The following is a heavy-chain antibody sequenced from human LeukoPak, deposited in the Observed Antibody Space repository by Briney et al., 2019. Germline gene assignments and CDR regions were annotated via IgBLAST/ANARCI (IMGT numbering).Heavy chain of an antibody. V-gene: IGHV4-59*01. CDR2: IYYSGST. D-gene: IGHD3-22*01. CDR3: ARGPYDSSGYYSDY. J-gene: IGHJ4*02. CDR1: GGSISSYY. Sequence: SETLSLTCTVSGGSISSYYWSWIRQPPGKGLEWIGYIYYSGSTNYNPSLKSRVTLSVDTSKNQLSLKLSSVTAADTAVYYCARGPYDSSGYYSDYWGQGTLVTVSS.